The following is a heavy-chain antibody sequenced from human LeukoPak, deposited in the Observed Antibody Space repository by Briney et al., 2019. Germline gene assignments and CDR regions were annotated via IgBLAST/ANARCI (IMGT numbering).Heavy chain of an antibody. Sequence: GAALDICNRGCGVRFTSEGIGGGRMMTGKGMEWMGIIYPGDSDTRYSPSFQGQVTISADKSISTAYLQWSSLKASDTAMYYCARHGDSSSSRLVAFDIWGQGTMVTVSS. CDR1: GVRFTSEG. D-gene: IGHD6-6*01. CDR3: ARHGDSSSSRLVAFDI. J-gene: IGHJ3*02. V-gene: IGHV5-51*01. CDR2: IYPGDSDT.